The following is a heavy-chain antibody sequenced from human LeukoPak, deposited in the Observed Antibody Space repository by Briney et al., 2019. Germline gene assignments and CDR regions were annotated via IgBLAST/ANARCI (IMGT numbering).Heavy chain of an antibody. CDR2: INPNSGGT. Sequence: PVASVKVSCKASGYTFTGYYMHWVRQAPGQELEWMGWINPNSGGTNYAQKFQGRVTMTRDTSITTAYMELSRLRSDDPAVYYCARARSWTSNRAVAGIGWFDPWGQGTLVTVSS. D-gene: IGHD6-19*01. CDR1: GYTFTGYY. V-gene: IGHV1-2*02. CDR3: ARARSWTSNRAVAGIGWFDP. J-gene: IGHJ5*02.